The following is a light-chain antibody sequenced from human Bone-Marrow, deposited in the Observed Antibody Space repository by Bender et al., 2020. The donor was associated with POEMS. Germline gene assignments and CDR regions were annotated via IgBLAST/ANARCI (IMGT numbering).Light chain of an antibody. J-gene: IGLJ2*01. Sequence: QSALTQPASVSGSPGQSITISCTGTSSDVGSYNLVSWYQHHPGKAPKLMIYEGSKWPSGVSNRFSGSKSGNTASLTISGLQAEDEADFYCCSYTGSGVVFGGGTKLTVL. V-gene: IGLV2-23*01. CDR1: SSDVGSYNL. CDR3: CSYTGSGVV. CDR2: EGS.